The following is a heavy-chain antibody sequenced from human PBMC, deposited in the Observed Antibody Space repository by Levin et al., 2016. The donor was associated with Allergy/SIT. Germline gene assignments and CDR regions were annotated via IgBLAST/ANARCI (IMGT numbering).Heavy chain of an antibody. J-gene: IGHJ4*02. CDR2: INPNSGGT. CDR3: ARGAVVVTAIGY. V-gene: IGHV1-2*02. Sequence: WVRQAPGQGLEWTGWINPNSGGTNYAQKFQGRVTMTRDTSISTAYMELSRLRSDDTAVYYCARGAVVVTAIGYWGQGTLVTVSS. D-gene: IGHD2-21*02.